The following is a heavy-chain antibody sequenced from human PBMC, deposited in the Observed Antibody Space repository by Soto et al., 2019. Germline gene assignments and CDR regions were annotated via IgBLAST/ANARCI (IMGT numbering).Heavy chain of an antibody. D-gene: IGHD6-19*01. Sequence: GGSLRLSCAASGFTFSSYGMSWVRQAPGKGLEWVSGISGSGGNIYYADSVKGRFTISRDNSKNTLYLQMNSLRAEDTAVKYGSNGKGAARAVAGPVGSWGQGTLVTVSS. J-gene: IGHJ5*01. V-gene: IGHV3-23*01. CDR3: SNGKGAARAVAGPVGS. CDR2: ISGSGGNI. CDR1: GFTFSSYG.